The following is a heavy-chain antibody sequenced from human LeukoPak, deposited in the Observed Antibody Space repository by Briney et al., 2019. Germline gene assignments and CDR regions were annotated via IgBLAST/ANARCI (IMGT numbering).Heavy chain of an antibody. CDR2: IYSGGST. D-gene: IGHD2-2*01. V-gene: IGHV3-53*01. CDR1: GFTVSSNY. J-gene: IGHJ5*02. Sequence: GGSLRLSCAASGFTVSSNYMSWVRQAPGKGLEWVSVIYSGGSTYYADSVKGRFTISRDNSKNTLYLQMNSLRVEDTAVYYCARVGYCSSTSCYGLAWFDPWGQGTLVTVSS. CDR3: ARVGYCSSTSCYGLAWFDP.